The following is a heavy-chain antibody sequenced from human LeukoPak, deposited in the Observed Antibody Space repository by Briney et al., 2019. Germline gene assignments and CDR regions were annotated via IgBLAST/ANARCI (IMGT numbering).Heavy chain of an antibody. Sequence: SETLSLTCAVYGGSFSDYFWSWIRQPPGKGLEWIGEIDHSGSANYNPSLKSRVTISVDMSKSQFSLKMTSVTAADTSVYYCARREPVLRAGTDFWSQGTLVTVSS. CDR1: GGSFSDYF. D-gene: IGHD6-13*01. CDR2: IDHSGSA. J-gene: IGHJ4*02. V-gene: IGHV4-34*01. CDR3: ARREPVLRAGTDF.